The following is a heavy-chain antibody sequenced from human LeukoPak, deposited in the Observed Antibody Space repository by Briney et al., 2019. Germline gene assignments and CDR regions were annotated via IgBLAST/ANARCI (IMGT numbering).Heavy chain of an antibody. Sequence: SRPLSCAASGITVGFYAIRCIRKDPGKGLEWVAVISYDGSNKYYADSVKGRFTISRDNSKNTLFLQMNSLRTDDTAVYYCARGSPATVTTFTPFDPWGQGTLVTVSS. V-gene: IGHV3-30*04. J-gene: IGHJ5*02. CDR1: GITVGFYA. CDR2: ISYDGSNK. D-gene: IGHD4-17*01. CDR3: ARGSPATVTTFTPFDP.